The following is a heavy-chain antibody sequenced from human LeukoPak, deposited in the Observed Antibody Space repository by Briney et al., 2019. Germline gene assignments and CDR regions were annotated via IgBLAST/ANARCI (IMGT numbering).Heavy chain of an antibody. J-gene: IGHJ5*02. CDR3: ARGMITFGGVINWFDP. CDR2: IYTSGST. D-gene: IGHD3-16*01. CDR1: GGSISSGSYY. Sequence: SQTLSLTCTVSGGSISSGSYYWSWIRQPAGKGLEWIGRIYTSGSTNYNPSLKSRVTISVDTSKNQFSLKLSSVTAADTAVYYCARGMITFGGVINWFDPWGQGTLVTVSS. V-gene: IGHV4-61*02.